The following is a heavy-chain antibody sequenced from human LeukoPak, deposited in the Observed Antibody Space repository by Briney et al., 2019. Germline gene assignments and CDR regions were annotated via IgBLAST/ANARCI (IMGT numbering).Heavy chain of an antibody. Sequence: SVKVSCKASGGTFSSYAISWVRQAPGQGLEWMGRIIPILGIANYAQKFQGRATITADRSTSTAYMELSSLRSEDTAVYYCARGHMGDYSGSYFYYYMDVWGKGTTVTVSS. CDR1: GGTFSSYA. CDR2: IIPILGIA. V-gene: IGHV1-69*04. J-gene: IGHJ6*03. D-gene: IGHD4-23*01. CDR3: ARGHMGDYSGSYFYYYMDV.